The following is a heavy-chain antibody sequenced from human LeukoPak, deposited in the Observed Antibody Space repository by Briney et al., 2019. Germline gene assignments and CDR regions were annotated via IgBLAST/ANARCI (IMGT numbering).Heavy chain of an antibody. CDR2: ISAWNGNR. V-gene: IGHV1-18*01. CDR3: ARGGDMVPTIEGH. D-gene: IGHD5-12*01. CDR1: GGTFSSYA. J-gene: IGHJ4*02. Sequence: ASVTVSCTASGGTFSSYAISWVRQAPGQGLEWMGWISAWNGNRVYAQKFQGRVTMTTDTSTSRAYMELRSLRSDDTAVYYCARGGDMVPTIEGHWGQGTLVTVSS.